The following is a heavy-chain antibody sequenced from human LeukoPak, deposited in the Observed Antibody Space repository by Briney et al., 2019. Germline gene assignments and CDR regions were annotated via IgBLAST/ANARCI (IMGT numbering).Heavy chain of an antibody. D-gene: IGHD3-10*01. CDR2: ISAYNGNT. J-gene: IGHJ6*03. CDR3: ARGRYYGSGGNYMDV. Sequence: AAVKVSCKASGYTFTSHGISWVRQAPGQGLEWVGWISAYNGNTNYAQKLQGRVTITTDESTSTAYMELSSLRSEDTAVYYCARGRYYGSGGNYMDVWGKGTTVTVSS. V-gene: IGHV1-18*01. CDR1: GYTFTSHG.